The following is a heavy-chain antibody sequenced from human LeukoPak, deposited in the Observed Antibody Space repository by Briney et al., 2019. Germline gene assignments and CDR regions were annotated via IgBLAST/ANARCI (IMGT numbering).Heavy chain of an antibody. CDR1: GDSIRRSTHY. Sequence: SETLSLTCTVSGDSIRRSTHYGGWIRQSPEKGLEWIGTIYDSGATYYNPSFQSRVTISVDTSKSQFHLKMQSVTAADTAVYYCARALGGDYAPLWGQGTLVTVSS. CDR3: ARALGGDYAPL. J-gene: IGHJ4*02. V-gene: IGHV4-39*06. CDR2: IYDSGAT. D-gene: IGHD4-17*01.